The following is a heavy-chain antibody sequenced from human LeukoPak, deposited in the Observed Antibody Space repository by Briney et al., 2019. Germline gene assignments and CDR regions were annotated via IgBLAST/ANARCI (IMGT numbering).Heavy chain of an antibody. V-gene: IGHV3-23*01. CDR1: GFTFSSYA. Sequence: GGSLRLSCAASGFTFSSYAMSWVRQAPGKGLEWVSAISGSGGSTYYADSVKGRFTISGDNSKNTLYLQMNSLRAEDTAVYYCAKAVAARTDFYYYYYMDVWGKGTTVTVSS. CDR2: ISGSGGST. J-gene: IGHJ6*03. CDR3: AKAVAARTDFYYYYYMDV. D-gene: IGHD6-6*01.